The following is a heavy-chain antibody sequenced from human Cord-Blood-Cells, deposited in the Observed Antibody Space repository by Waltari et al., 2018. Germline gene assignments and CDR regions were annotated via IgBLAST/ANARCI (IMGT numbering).Heavy chain of an antibody. CDR3: ARGVAVAGIFDY. J-gene: IGHJ4*02. D-gene: IGHD6-19*01. CDR1: GGSFSGYY. Sequence: QVQLQQWGAGLMKPSETLSLTCAVYGGSFSGYYCSWIRQPPGKGLEWIGEINHSGSTNYNPSLKSRVTISVDTSKNQFSLKLSSVTAADTAVYYCARGVAVAGIFDYWGQGTLVTVSS. CDR2: INHSGST. V-gene: IGHV4-34*01.